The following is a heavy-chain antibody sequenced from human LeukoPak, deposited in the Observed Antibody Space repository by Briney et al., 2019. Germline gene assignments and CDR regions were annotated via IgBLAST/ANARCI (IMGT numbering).Heavy chain of an antibody. CDR1: GFTVSSNY. D-gene: IGHD5-12*01. CDR3: ARDRPGYSGYDSYGMDV. CDR2: IYSGGST. J-gene: IGHJ6*02. Sequence: GGSLRLSCAASGFTVSSNYMSWVRQAPGKGLGWVSVIYSGGSTYYADSVKGRFTISRDNSKNTLYLQMNSLRAEDTAVYYCARDRPGYSGYDSYGMDVWGQGTTLTVSS. V-gene: IGHV3-66*01.